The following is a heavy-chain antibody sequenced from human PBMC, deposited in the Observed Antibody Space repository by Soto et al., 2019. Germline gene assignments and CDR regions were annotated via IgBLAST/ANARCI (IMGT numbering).Heavy chain of an antibody. CDR3: AKDPDGGVVYYYGMDV. CDR2: ISGATDIT. Sequence: GGSLRLSCAASGFTFSTFSMSWVRRAPGKGLEWVSSISGATDITYYADSVKGRFTISRDKSKNTLYLQRNSLRVDDTAVYYCAKDPDGGVVYYYGMDVWGQGTSVTVSS. J-gene: IGHJ6*02. CDR1: GFTFSTFS. V-gene: IGHV3-23*01. D-gene: IGHD3-16*01.